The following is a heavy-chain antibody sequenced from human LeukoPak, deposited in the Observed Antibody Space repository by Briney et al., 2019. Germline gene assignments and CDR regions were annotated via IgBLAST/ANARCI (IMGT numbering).Heavy chain of an antibody. D-gene: IGHD2-8*01. Sequence: SETLSLTCTVSGGSISSGTYYWAWIRQPPGKGLEWIGDTYHSGSDYSNPSLKSRVTISVDTSKNQFSLKLSSVTAADTAVYYCTRQRYCTDGVCYIGSFDYWGQGTLVTVSS. V-gene: IGHV4-39*01. CDR1: GGSISSGTYY. CDR2: TYHSGSD. J-gene: IGHJ4*02. CDR3: TRQRYCTDGVCYIGSFDY.